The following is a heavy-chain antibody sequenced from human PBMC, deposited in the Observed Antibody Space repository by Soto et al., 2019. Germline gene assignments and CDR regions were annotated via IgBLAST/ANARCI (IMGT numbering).Heavy chain of an antibody. J-gene: IGHJ4*02. CDR3: ALVVPAAKYFDY. Sequence: QVQLVQSGAEVKKPGASVKVSCKASGYTFTSYGISWVRQAPGQGLEWMGWISGYNGNTNYAQKLQGRVTMTTDTPTSTAYMELRSLRSDDTAVYYCALVVPAAKYFDYWGQGPLVTVSS. CDR2: ISGYNGNT. V-gene: IGHV1-18*01. D-gene: IGHD2-2*01. CDR1: GYTFTSYG.